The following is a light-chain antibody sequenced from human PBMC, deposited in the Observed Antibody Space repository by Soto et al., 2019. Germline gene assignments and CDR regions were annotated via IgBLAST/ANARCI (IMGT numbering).Light chain of an antibody. J-gene: IGKJ4*01. CDR3: QQYNNCPLT. V-gene: IGKV3-15*01. CDR1: QSISGH. Sequence: ETVRTQSPATLSVSPVERATRSCRARQSISGHLAWYQQKPGQAPRLLIYGASTRATGIPASFSGSGSGTDFTLTISSLQSEDFAVYYCQQYNNCPLTFGGGTKVEIK. CDR2: GAS.